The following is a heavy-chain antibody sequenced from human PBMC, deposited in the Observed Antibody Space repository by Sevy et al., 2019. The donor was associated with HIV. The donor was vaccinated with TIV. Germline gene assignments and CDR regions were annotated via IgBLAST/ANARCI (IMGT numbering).Heavy chain of an antibody. CDR2: ISSASSYI. J-gene: IGHJ4*02. Sequence: GGSLRLSCAASGFTFSSYSMNWVRQAPGKGLEWVSSISSASSYIYYADSVKGRFTVSRDNAKDSLYLQMHSLRAEDTATYYCARALDYYDSGGYFYWGLGTLVTVSS. CDR1: GFTFSSYS. D-gene: IGHD3-22*01. CDR3: ARALDYYDSGGYFY. V-gene: IGHV3-21*01.